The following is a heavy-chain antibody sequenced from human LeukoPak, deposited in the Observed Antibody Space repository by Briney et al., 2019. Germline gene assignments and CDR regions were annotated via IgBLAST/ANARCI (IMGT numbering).Heavy chain of an antibody. CDR1: GYSISSGYY. D-gene: IGHD3-22*01. J-gene: IGHJ4*02. Sequence: PSETLSLTCTVSGYSISSGYYWGWIRQPPGKGLEWIGSIYHSGSTYYNPSLKSRVTISVDTSKNQFSLKLSSVTAADTAVYYCASSGGYYYDSSGHYFDYWGQGTLVTVSS. CDR3: ASSGGYYYDSSGHYFDY. CDR2: IYHSGST. V-gene: IGHV4-38-2*02.